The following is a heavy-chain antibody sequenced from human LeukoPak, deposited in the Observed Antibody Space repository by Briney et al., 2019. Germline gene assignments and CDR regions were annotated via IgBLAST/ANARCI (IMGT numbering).Heavy chain of an antibody. Sequence: GGSLRLSCAASGFTFSSYAMSWVRQAPGKGLEWVSSISSSSSYIYYADSVKGRFTISRDNAKNSLYLQMNSLRAEDTAVYYCARDQYDFWSGYSNWFDPWGQGTLVTVSS. V-gene: IGHV3-21*01. CDR1: GFTFSSYA. CDR2: ISSSSSYI. J-gene: IGHJ5*02. D-gene: IGHD3-3*01. CDR3: ARDQYDFWSGYSNWFDP.